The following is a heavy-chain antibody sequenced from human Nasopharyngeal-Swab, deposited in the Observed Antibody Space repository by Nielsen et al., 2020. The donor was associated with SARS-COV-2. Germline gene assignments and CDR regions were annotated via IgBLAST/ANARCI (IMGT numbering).Heavy chain of an antibody. Sequence: GGSLRLSCAASGFTFSDYYMSWIRQAPGKGLEWVANIQQDGSEKYFVDSVKGRFTISRDNAKNSLFLQMNSLRAEDTAVYFCARNPSYSSSWYPDAFDIWGQGTMVTVSS. V-gene: IGHV3-7*01. CDR3: ARNPSYSSSWYPDAFDI. CDR2: IQQDGSEK. J-gene: IGHJ3*02. D-gene: IGHD6-13*01. CDR1: GFTFSDYY.